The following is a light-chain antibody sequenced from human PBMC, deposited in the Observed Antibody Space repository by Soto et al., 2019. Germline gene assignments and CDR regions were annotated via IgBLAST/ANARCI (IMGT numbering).Light chain of an antibody. J-gene: IGKJ1*01. CDR1: QSISTY. CDR3: QQSHSGKT. Sequence: DIKMTQSPSSLSASVGDRVTISCRASQSISTYLNWYQQKPGKAPKVLIYGASSLPSGVPSRFSGSGSETDFTLIISSLQPDDFATYYCQQSHSGKTFGQGTKVEFK. V-gene: IGKV1-39*01. CDR2: GAS.